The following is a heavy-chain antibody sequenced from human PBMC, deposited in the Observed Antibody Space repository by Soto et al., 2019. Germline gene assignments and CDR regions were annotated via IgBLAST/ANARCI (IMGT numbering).Heavy chain of an antibody. CDR1: GGTFSSYA. CDR3: ARSSSYSSGWYDWFDP. J-gene: IGHJ5*02. D-gene: IGHD6-19*01. Sequence: QVQLVQSGAEVKKPGSSVKVSCKASGGTFSSYAISWVRQAPGQGLEWMGGIIPIFGTANYAQKFQGRVTITADESTSTDYMELSSLRSEDTAVYYCARSSSYSSGWYDWFDPWGQGTLVTVSS. CDR2: IIPIFGTA. V-gene: IGHV1-69*01.